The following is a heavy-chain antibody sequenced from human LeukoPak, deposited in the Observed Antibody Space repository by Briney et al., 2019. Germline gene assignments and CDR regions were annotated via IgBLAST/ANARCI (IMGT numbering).Heavy chain of an antibody. V-gene: IGHV1-8*01. J-gene: IGHJ6*03. CDR2: MNPNSGNT. D-gene: IGHD3-9*01. Sequence: GASVKVSCKASGYTFTSYDINWVRQATGQGLEWMGWMNPNSGNTGYAQKFQGRVTMTRNTSISTAYMELSSLRSEDTAVYYCARGFRYFDWLSSYYYYYMDVWGKGTTVTISS. CDR1: GYTFTSYD. CDR3: ARGFRYFDWLSSYYYYYMDV.